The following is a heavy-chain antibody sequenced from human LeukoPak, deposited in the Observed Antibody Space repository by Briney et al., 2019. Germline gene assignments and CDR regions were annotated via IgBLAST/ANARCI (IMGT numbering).Heavy chain of an antibody. J-gene: IGHJ4*02. V-gene: IGHV3-30*18. Sequence: GRSLRLSCAASGFTFDDYAMHWVRQAPGKGLEWVAVISYDGSNKYYADSVKGRFTISRDNSKNTLYLQMNSLRAEDTAVYYCAKVAGTSGDYFDYWGQGTLVTVSS. CDR3: AKVAGTSGDYFDY. CDR2: ISYDGSNK. CDR1: GFTFDDYA. D-gene: IGHD6-19*01.